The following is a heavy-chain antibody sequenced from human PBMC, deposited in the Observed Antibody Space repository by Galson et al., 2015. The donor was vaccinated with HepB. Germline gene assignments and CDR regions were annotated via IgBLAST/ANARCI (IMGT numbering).Heavy chain of an antibody. D-gene: IGHD3-9*01. V-gene: IGHV3-48*03. J-gene: IGHJ4*02. CDR2: ISSSGSTT. Sequence: SLRLSCAASGFTFSSYEMNWVRQAPGKGLEWVSYISSSGSTTYYADSVKGRFTISRDNAKNSLYLQMNSLRAEDTAVYYCARDPGQRDILTGYLYWGQGTLVTVSS. CDR1: GFTFSSYE. CDR3: ARDPGQRDILTGYLY.